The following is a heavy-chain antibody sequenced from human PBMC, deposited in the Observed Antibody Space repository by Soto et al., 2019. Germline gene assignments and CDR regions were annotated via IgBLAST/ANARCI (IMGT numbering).Heavy chain of an antibody. CDR2: IKEDGSEK. J-gene: IGHJ5*02. CDR1: GFPFSSYS. D-gene: IGHD3-3*01. CDR3: ATDFSLRGS. V-gene: IGHV3-7*01. Sequence: GGSLRLSCAASGFPFSSYSMDWVRQAPGKGLEWVANIKEDGSEKNYVDSVKGRFTISRDNAKNSLYLQMTSLRGEDTAVYHCATDFSLRGSWGQGTLVTVSS.